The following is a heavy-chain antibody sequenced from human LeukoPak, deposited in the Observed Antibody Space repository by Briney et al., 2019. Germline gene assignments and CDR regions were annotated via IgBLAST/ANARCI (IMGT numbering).Heavy chain of an antibody. V-gene: IGHV3-21*01. D-gene: IGHD6-13*01. CDR1: GLTFTSSS. J-gene: IGHJ4*01. CDR2: ISSSSEYI. CDR3: ATSDDAAAGPY. Sequence: PGGSLRLSCVVSGLTFTSSSMAWVRQAPGKGLEWVASISSSSEYIFQKDSLKGRFTISRDNAKNSLYLQMNSLRVDDTAIYYCATSDDAAAGPYWGHGTLVMVSS.